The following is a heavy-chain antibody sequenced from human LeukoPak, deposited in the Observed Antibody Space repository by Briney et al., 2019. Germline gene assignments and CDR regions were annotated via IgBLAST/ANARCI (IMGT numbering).Heavy chain of an antibody. V-gene: IGHV3-7*01. Sequence: GGSLRLSCAASGFTFSSYWMSWVRQAPGKGLEWVANIKQDGSEKYYVDSVKGRFTISRDNAKNSLYLQMNSLRAEDTAVYYCARDKGYYDFWSGYPDAFDIWGQGTMVTVSS. CDR3: ARDKGYYDFWSGYPDAFDI. D-gene: IGHD3-3*01. CDR2: IKQDGSEK. J-gene: IGHJ3*02. CDR1: GFTFSSYW.